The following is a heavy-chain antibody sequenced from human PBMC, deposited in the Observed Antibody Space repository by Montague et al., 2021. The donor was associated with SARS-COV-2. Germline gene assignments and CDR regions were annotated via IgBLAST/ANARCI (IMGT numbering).Heavy chain of an antibody. Sequence: SETLSLTCTVSGGSISGHYWSWIRQPPGKGLEWIGNFDYSGGTKYNPSLKSRATISVDTSKNQFSLRLHSVTAADTAVYYCARAFRIVLLTTDWYFGLWGRGTLVTVSS. CDR3: ARAFRIVLLTTDWYFGL. V-gene: IGHV4-59*11. CDR1: GGSISGHY. J-gene: IGHJ2*01. D-gene: IGHD3-10*01. CDR2: FDYSGGT.